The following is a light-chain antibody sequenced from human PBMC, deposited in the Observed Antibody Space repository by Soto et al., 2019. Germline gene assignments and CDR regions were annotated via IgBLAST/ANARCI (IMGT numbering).Light chain of an antibody. V-gene: IGLV2-18*02. CDR1: GSDVGSYNR. CDR3: TSYTSRNTGV. J-gene: IGLJ3*02. Sequence: QSALTQPPSVSGSPGQSVTISCTGTGSDVGSYNRVSWYQQPPGTAPKLIIYEVATRPSGVPGRFSGSKSGNTASLTISGLQAEDEAAYYCTSYTSRNTGVFGGGTKVTVL. CDR2: EVA.